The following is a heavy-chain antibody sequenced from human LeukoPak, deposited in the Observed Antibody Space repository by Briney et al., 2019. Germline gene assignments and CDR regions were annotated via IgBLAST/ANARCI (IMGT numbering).Heavy chain of an antibody. CDR3: ARDLSVPGYYDSSGYDY. D-gene: IGHD3-22*01. CDR2: ISSSSSTI. V-gene: IGHV3-48*02. CDR1: GFTFSSYS. Sequence: GGSLRLSCAASGFTFSSYSMNWVRQAPGKGLEWVSYISSSSSTIYYADSVKGRFTISRDNAKNSLYLQMNSLGDEDTAVYYCARDLSVPGYYDSSGYDYWGQGTLVTVSS. J-gene: IGHJ4*02.